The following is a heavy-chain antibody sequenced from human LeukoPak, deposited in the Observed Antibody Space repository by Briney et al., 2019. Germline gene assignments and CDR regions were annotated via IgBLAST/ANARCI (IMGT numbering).Heavy chain of an antibody. CDR3: ARTGYYYDSSGYYPYYFDY. D-gene: IGHD3-22*01. Sequence: ASVKVSCKASGYTFTDFYIHWVRQAPGQGLQWMGWIHPNTGDAAYAQKFQGRVTMTRDTSISTAYMELSRLRSDDTAVYYCARTGYYYDSSGYYPYYFDYWGQGTLVTVSS. CDR2: IHPNTGDA. J-gene: IGHJ4*02. V-gene: IGHV1-2*02. CDR1: GYTFTDFY.